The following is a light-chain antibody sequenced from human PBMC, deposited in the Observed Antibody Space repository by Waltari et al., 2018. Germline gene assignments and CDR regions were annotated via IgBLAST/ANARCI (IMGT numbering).Light chain of an antibody. CDR1: SSNIGSNT. CDR3: AAWDDSLNGV. V-gene: IGLV1-44*01. Sequence: QSVLTQPPSASGTPGQRVTISCSGSSSNIGSNTVNWYQQLPGTAPKLLNYSNKQRPSGVPDRFSGSKSGTSASLAISGLQSEDEADYYCAAWDDSLNGVFGGGTKLTVL. J-gene: IGLJ3*02. CDR2: SNK.